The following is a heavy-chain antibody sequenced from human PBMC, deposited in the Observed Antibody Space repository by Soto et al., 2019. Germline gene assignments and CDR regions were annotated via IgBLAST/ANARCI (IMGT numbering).Heavy chain of an antibody. CDR3: AREVVAATYDY. D-gene: IGHD2-15*01. CDR2: ISGSGGST. Sequence: EVQLVESGGGLVQPGGSLRLSCAASGFTFSSYALHWVRQAPGEGLEYVSTISGSGGSTYYANSVKGRFTISRDNSQNTLYLQMGSLRAEDMGVYFCAREVVAATYDYWGQGTLVTVSS. CDR1: GFTFSSYA. V-gene: IGHV3-64*01. J-gene: IGHJ4*02.